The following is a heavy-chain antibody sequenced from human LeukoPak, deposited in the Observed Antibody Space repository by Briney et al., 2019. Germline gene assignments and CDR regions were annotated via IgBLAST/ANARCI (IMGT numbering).Heavy chain of an antibody. Sequence: GGSLRLSCAASGFTVSSNYMSWVRQAPGKGLEWVSVIYSGGSTYYADSVKGRFTISRDNSKNTLYLQMNSLRAEDTAVYYCARGNYYDILTGFLWGQGTLVTVSS. CDR3: ARGNYYDILTGFL. J-gene: IGHJ4*02. CDR2: IYSGGST. CDR1: GFTVSSNY. D-gene: IGHD3-9*01. V-gene: IGHV3-53*01.